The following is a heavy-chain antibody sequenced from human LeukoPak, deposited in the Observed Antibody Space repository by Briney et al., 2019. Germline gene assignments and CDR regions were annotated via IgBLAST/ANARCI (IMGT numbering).Heavy chain of an antibody. CDR1: GYTFTSYY. Sequence: ASVKVSCKASGYTFTSYYMHWVRQAPGQGLEWMGIINPSGGSTSYAQKFQGRVTMTRDTSPSAVYMGLSSLESEDTAGYYWARESPREIPFDYWGQGTLVTVSS. J-gene: IGHJ4*02. CDR2: INPSGGST. CDR3: ARESPREIPFDY. V-gene: IGHV1-46*01.